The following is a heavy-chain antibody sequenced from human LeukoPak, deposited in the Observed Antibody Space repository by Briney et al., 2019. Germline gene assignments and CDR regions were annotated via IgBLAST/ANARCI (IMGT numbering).Heavy chain of an antibody. CDR3: AREEVTLGAFDI. CDR1: GFTFSSYG. V-gene: IGHV3-33*01. D-gene: IGHD2-21*02. CDR2: IWYDGSNK. J-gene: IGHJ3*02. Sequence: GGSLRLSCAASGFTFSSYGMHWVRQAPGKGLEWVAVIWYDGSNKYYADSVRGRFTISRDNSKNTLYLQMNSLRAEDTAVYYCAREEVTLGAFDIWGQGTMVTVSS.